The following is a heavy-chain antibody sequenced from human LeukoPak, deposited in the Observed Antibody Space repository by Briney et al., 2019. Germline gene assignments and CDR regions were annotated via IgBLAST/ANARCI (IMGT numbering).Heavy chain of an antibody. Sequence: PGGSLRLSCAASGFTFSTFSMNWLRQAPGKGLEWVSCISRRSDSIYYADSVKGRFTISRDNAKNTLYLQMNSLRAEDTAVYYCAKAYGGNSAWYFDLWGRGTLVTVSS. J-gene: IGHJ2*01. V-gene: IGHV3-21*04. D-gene: IGHD4-23*01. CDR2: ISRRSDSI. CDR3: AKAYGGNSAWYFDL. CDR1: GFTFSTFS.